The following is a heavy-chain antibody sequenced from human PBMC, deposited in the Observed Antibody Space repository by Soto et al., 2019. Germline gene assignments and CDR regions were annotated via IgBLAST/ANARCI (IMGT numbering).Heavy chain of an antibody. J-gene: IGHJ3*01. CDR1: RYTFTSHG. V-gene: IGHV1-18*01. D-gene: IGHD1-26*01. Sequence: QVQLVQSGGDVKTPGASVKVSCTTFRYTFTSHGIAWVRQAPGQGLEWMGWISTFNGKTDYAQKFKGRVTMTADTITSTVHMELRSLRSDDTAVYYCARLLTEGATFREDAFDLWGQGTKVTVSS. CDR2: ISTFNGKT. CDR3: ARLLTEGATFREDAFDL.